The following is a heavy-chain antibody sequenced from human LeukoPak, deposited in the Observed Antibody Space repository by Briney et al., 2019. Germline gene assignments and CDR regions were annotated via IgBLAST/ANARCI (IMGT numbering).Heavy chain of an antibody. Sequence: PSETLSLTCTVSGGSISSYYWSWIRQPPGKGLEWIGYIYYSGSTNYNPSLKSRDTISVDTSKNQFSLRLSSVTAADTAVYYCARDGGYSYAHNWFDPWGQGTLVTVSS. CDR2: IYYSGST. CDR3: ARDGGYSYAHNWFDP. D-gene: IGHD5-18*01. J-gene: IGHJ5*02. V-gene: IGHV4-59*01. CDR1: GGSISSYY.